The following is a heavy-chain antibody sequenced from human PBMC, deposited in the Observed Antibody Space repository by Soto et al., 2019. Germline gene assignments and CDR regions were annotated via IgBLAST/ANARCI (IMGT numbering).Heavy chain of an antibody. Sequence: EVQLVESGGGLVQPGRSLRLSCAASGFTFDDYAMHWVRQAPGKGLEWASGISWNSGSIGYADSVKGRFTISRDNAKNSLYLQMNSLRAEDTALYYCAKIFGEWLDAFDIWGQGTMVTVSS. J-gene: IGHJ3*02. CDR1: GFTFDDYA. CDR2: ISWNSGSI. D-gene: IGHD3-10*01. CDR3: AKIFGEWLDAFDI. V-gene: IGHV3-9*01.